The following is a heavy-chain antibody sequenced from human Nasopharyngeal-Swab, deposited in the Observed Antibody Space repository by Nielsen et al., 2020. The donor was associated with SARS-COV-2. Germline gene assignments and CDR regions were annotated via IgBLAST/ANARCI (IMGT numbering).Heavy chain of an antibody. V-gene: IGHV4-39*01. CDR3: ASYYYDSSDYSYWFDP. D-gene: IGHD3-22*01. CDR1: GDSISSNSYY. Sequence: SETLSPTCTVSGDSISSNSYYWGWIRQSPGKGLEWIGSFSYSGTTYFNPSLKSRVTISVDTSKNQFSVKLSSVTAADTAVYYCASYYYDSSDYSYWFDPWGQGTLVTVSS. CDR2: FSYSGTT. J-gene: IGHJ5*02.